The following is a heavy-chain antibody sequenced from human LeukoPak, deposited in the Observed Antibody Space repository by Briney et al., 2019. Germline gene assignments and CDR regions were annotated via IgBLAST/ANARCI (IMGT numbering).Heavy chain of an antibody. V-gene: IGHV4-38-2*01. CDR3: ARQHDSYYYYYIDV. CDR2: LYHSDSA. J-gene: IGHJ6*03. Sequence: KPSETLSLTCAVSGYSISNGYYWVWIRPPPGRGLEWIGSLYHSDSAYYNTSLRSRVSMSVDTSKNQFSLTLSFVTAADTAVYYCARQHDSYYYYYIDVWGSGTTVTVSS. CDR1: GYSISNGYY.